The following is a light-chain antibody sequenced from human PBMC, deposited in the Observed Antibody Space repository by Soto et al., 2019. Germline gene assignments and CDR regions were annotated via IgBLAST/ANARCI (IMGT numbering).Light chain of an antibody. CDR3: QQYATSQT. CDR1: QSVSSSY. CDR2: ASS. Sequence: EIVLTQSPGTLSLSPRETATLSCRASQSVSSSYVAWYQQKPGQAPRLLIYASSTRATGIPDRFSGSGSGTDFTLSISRLEPEDFAVYYCQQYATSQTFGQGTKVEIK. V-gene: IGKV3-20*01. J-gene: IGKJ1*01.